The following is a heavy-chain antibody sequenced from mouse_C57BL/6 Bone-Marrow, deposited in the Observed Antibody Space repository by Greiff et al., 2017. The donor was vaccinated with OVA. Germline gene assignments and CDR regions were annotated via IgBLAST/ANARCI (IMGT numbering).Heavy chain of an antibody. CDR2: ISSGGSYT. Sequence: EVKLMESGGDLVKPGGSLKLSCAASGFTFSSYGMSWVRQTPDKRLEWVATISSGGSYTYYPDSVKGRFTISRDNAKNTLYLQMSSLKAEDTAMYFCERYVATVVARSDYWGQRTTVTVTS. V-gene: IGHV5-6*01. CDR1: GFTFSSYG. D-gene: IGHD1-1*01. CDR3: ERYVATVVARSDY. J-gene: IGHJ2*01.